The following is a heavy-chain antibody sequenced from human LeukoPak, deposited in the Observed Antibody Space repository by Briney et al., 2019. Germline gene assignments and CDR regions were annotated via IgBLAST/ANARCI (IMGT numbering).Heavy chain of an antibody. V-gene: IGHV3-21*01. CDR2: ISSSSSYI. CDR1: GFTFSSYS. D-gene: IGHD3-22*01. J-gene: IGHJ5*02. Sequence: GGSLRLSCAASGFTFSSYSMNWVRQAPGKGLEWVSSISSSSSYIYYADSVKGRFTISRDNAKNSLYLQMNSLRAEDTAVYYCARDSVYYDSSGYYYWFDPWGQGTLVTVSS. CDR3: ARDSVYYDSSGYYYWFDP.